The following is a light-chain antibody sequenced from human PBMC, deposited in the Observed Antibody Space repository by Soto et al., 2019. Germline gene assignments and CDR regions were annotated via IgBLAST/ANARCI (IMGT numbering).Light chain of an antibody. V-gene: IGLV2-23*01. CDR3: CSYAGSSTWV. CDR2: EAS. Sequence: SVLTQPASVSGSPGQSITISCTGTSSDVGSYNLVSWYQQHPGKAPKLMIYEASKRPSGVSNRFSGSKSGNTASLTISGLQAEDEADYYCCSYAGSSTWVFGGGTKVTV. J-gene: IGLJ3*02. CDR1: SSDVGSYNL.